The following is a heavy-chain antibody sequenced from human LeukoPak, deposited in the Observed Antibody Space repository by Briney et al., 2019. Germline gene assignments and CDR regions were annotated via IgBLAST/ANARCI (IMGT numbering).Heavy chain of an antibody. CDR2: INAGNDYT. D-gene: IGHD3-22*01. V-gene: IGHV1-3*01. CDR3: ARGYYDSSGLSSSAFDI. Sequence: ASVKVSCKVSGYTLTELSMHWVRQAPGKGLEWMGWINAGNDYTKYSQKLQGRVTITRDTSASTAYMELSSLRSEDTAVYYCARGYYDSSGLSSSAFDIWGQGTMVTVSS. J-gene: IGHJ3*02. CDR1: GYTLTELS.